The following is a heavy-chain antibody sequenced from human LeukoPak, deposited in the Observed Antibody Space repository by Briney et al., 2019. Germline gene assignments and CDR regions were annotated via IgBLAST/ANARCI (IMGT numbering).Heavy chain of an antibody. CDR1: GFTFSNAW. CDR2: IKSKTDGGTT. CDR3: TTVFHYDFWSGYGGTDAFGI. Sequence: GGSLRLSCAASGFTFSNAWMSWVRQAPGKGLEWVGRIKSKTDGGTTDYAAHVKGRFTISRDDSKNTLYLQMNSLKTEDTAVYYCTTVFHYDFWSGYGGTDAFGIWGQGTMVTVSS. D-gene: IGHD3-3*01. V-gene: IGHV3-15*01. J-gene: IGHJ3*02.